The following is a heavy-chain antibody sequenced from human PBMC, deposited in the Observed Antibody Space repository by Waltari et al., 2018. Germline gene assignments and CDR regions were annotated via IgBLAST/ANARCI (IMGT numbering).Heavy chain of an antibody. CDR2: RKRKPDGGTT. CDR3: TTDYPTHVRCGY. CDR1: GFTFTDAW. Sequence: EVHLVESGGDLVEPEGSLILSCAASGFTFTDAWRRGVRPAPGKGGWCVGSRKRKPDGGTTDYVAPVKGRFSIARADSENTLYLQLNSLKTDDTAVYYCTTDYPTHVRCGYWGQGPLVTVAS. D-gene: IGHD3-10*02. J-gene: IGHJ4*02. V-gene: IGHV3-15*01.